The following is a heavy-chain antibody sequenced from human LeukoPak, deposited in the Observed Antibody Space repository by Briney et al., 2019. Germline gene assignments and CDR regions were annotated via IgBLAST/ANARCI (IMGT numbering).Heavy chain of an antibody. CDR1: GFTFSSYG. CDR2: IRYDGSNK. Sequence: PGGSLRLSCVASGFTFSSYGMHWVRQAPGKGLEWVAFIRYDGSNKYYADSVKGRFTISRDNSKNTLYLQMNSLRAEDTAVYYCAKGDSGSYSNPFDYWGQGTLVTVSS. CDR3: AKGDSGSYSNPFDY. J-gene: IGHJ4*02. V-gene: IGHV3-30*02. D-gene: IGHD1-26*01.